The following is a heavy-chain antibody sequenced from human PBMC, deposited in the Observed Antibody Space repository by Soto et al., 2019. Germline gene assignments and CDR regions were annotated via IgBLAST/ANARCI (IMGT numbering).Heavy chain of an antibody. CDR1: GSPLRTREVG. V-gene: IGHV2-5*02. CDR3: AHSSGPSFDP. CDR2: IYWDDDK. Sequence: TGPALRKPTQTLALTCTFSGSPLRTREVGVGWIRQPPGKALEWLALIYWDDDKRYSPSLKSRLTITKDTSKNQVVLTMTNMDPVDSATYYCAHSSGPSFDPWGQGTLVTVSS. J-gene: IGHJ5*02.